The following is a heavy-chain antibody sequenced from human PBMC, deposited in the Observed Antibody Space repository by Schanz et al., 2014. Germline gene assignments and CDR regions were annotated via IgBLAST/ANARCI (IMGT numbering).Heavy chain of an antibody. CDR2: IRSDNNYI. V-gene: IGHV3-21*01. D-gene: IGHD3-10*01. Sequence: EVQLVESGGGLVKPGWSLRLSCVASGFPFSTYSIHWVRQAPGKGLEWVSYIRSDNNYIYYADSVKGRFTISRDNAKNSLFLQMNSLTAEDTAVYYCVREDMVRGIRAFDIWGQGTMVTVSS. CDR3: VREDMVRGIRAFDI. CDR1: GFPFSTYS. J-gene: IGHJ3*02.